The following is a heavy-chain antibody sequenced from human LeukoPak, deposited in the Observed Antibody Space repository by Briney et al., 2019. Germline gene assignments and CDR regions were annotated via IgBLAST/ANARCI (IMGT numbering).Heavy chain of an antibody. CDR1: GFTFSSYA. CDR2: ISYDGSNK. V-gene: IGHV3-30-3*01. CDR3: ATNRVYSSGWYPHFDY. J-gene: IGHJ4*02. D-gene: IGHD6-19*01. Sequence: PGRSLRLSCAASGFTFSSYAMHWVRQAPGKGLEWVAVISYDGSNKYYADSVKGRFTISRDNSKNTLYPQMNSLRAEDTAVYYCATNRVYSSGWYPHFDYWGQGTLVTVSS.